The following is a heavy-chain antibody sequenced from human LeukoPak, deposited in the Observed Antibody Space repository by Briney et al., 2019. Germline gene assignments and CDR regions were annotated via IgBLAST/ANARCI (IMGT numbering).Heavy chain of an antibody. CDR2: ISSSGSTI. Sequence: GGSLRLSCAASGFTFSDYYMSWIRQAPGKGLEWVSYISSSGSTIYYADSVKGRFTISRDNSRNTLYLQMSNLRADDTAMYYCTRDRSRGYSFTWGQGTLVTVS. J-gene: IGHJ5*02. D-gene: IGHD5-12*01. V-gene: IGHV3-11*01. CDR1: GFTFSDYY. CDR3: TRDRSRGYSFT.